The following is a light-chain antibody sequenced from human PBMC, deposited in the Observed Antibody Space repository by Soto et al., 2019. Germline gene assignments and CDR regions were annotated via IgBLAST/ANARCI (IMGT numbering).Light chain of an antibody. Sequence: DIQMPQSPSTLSGSVGDRVTITCRASQTISSWLAWYQQKPGKAPKLLIYKASTLKSGVPSRFSGSGSGTEFTLTISSLQPDDFATFYCQQYNSYPWTVGQGTKVDIK. CDR3: QQYNSYPWT. CDR2: KAS. J-gene: IGKJ1*01. V-gene: IGKV1-5*03. CDR1: QTISSW.